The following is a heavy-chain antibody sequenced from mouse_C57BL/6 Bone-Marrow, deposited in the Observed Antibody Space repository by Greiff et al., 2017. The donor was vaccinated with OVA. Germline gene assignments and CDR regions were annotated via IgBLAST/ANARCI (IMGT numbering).Heavy chain of an antibody. V-gene: IGHV1-74*01. CDR3: AIYPDYEGAWFAY. Sequence: QVHVKQPGAELVKPGASVKVSCKASGYTFTSYWMHWVKQRPGQGLEWIGRIHPSDSDTNYNQKFKGKATLTVDKSSSTAYMQLSSLTSEDSAVYYCAIYPDYEGAWFAYWGQGTLVTVSA. CDR2: IHPSDSDT. J-gene: IGHJ3*01. CDR1: GYTFTSYW. D-gene: IGHD2-4*01.